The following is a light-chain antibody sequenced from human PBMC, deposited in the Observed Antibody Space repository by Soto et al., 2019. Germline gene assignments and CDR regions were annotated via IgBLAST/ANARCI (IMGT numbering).Light chain of an antibody. Sequence: EIVLTQSPGTLSLSPGERATLSCRASQSVSSSYLAWYQQKPGQAPRLLIYGASSRATGIPDRFSGSGSGTDFTLTISSLQSEDFAVDYCQQYNNWPPSTFGQGTKVDIK. J-gene: IGKJ1*01. CDR2: GAS. V-gene: IGKV3-20*01. CDR3: QQYNNWPPST. CDR1: QSVSSSY.